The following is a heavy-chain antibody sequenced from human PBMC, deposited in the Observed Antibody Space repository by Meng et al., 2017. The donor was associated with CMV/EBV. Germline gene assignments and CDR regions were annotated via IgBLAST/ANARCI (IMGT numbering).Heavy chain of an antibody. V-gene: IGHV1-2*02. CDR1: GYTFTGYY. D-gene: IGHD2-2*01. CDR2: INPNSGGT. CDR3: ARVPYCSSTGCYLWFDP. J-gene: IGHJ5*02. Sequence: ASVKVSCKASGYTFTGYYMHWVRQAPGQGLEWMGWINPNSGGTNYAQKFQGRVTMTRDTSISTAYMELSRLRSDDTAVYYCARVPYCSSTGCYLWFDPWGQGTLVTVSS.